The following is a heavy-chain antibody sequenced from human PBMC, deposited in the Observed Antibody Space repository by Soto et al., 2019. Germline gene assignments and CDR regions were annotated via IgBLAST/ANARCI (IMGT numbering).Heavy chain of an antibody. CDR2: LIGGHYGT. CDR3: AKGKSTGDIDWFDP. D-gene: IGHD3-10*01. Sequence: GWSLRLSCTASGFTLQNYAMAWVRQAPGKGLEWVSTLIGGHYGTAYSYSVKGRFTVSRDNSKNCLYLQMNSLGVEDTAMYFCAKGKSTGDIDWFDPWGQGSLVTVS. J-gene: IGHJ5*02. CDR1: GFTLQNYA. V-gene: IGHV3-23*01.